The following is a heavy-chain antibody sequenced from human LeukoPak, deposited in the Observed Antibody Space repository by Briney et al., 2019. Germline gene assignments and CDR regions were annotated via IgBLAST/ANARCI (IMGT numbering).Heavy chain of an antibody. Sequence: SETLSLTCAVYGGSFGGYYWSWIRQPPGKGLEWIGEINHSGSTNYNPSLKSRVTISVDTSKSQFSLKLSSVTAADTAVYYCAREVATTGSGAFDIWGQGTMVTVSS. J-gene: IGHJ3*02. CDR3: AREVATTGSGAFDI. CDR2: INHSGST. CDR1: GGSFGGYY. D-gene: IGHD5-12*01. V-gene: IGHV4-34*01.